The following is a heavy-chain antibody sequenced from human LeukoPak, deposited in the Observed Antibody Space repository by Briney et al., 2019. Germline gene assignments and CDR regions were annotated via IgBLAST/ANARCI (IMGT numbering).Heavy chain of an antibody. CDR1: GYSISSGYY. CDR3: ARAPPGGDRNTFQH. Sequence: SETLSLTCAVSGYSISSGYYWGWIRQPPGKGLEWIGSIYHSGSTYYSPSLKSRVTISVDTSKNQFSLKLSSVTAADTAVYYCARAPPGGDRNTFQHWGQGTLVTVSS. V-gene: IGHV4-38-2*01. J-gene: IGHJ1*01. D-gene: IGHD2-21*02. CDR2: IYHSGST.